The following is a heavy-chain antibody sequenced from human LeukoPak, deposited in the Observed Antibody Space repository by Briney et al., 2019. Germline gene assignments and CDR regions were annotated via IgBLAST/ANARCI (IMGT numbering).Heavy chain of an antibody. CDR2: INHSGST. CDR1: GGSFSGYY. D-gene: IGHD3-3*01. CDR3: KVGFWSGLLMDV. J-gene: IGHJ6*02. Sequence: SETLSLTCAVYGGSFSGYYWSWIRQPPGKGLEWIGEINHSGSTNYNPSLKSRVTISVDTSKNQFSLKLSSVTAADTAVYYCKVGFWSGLLMDVWGQGTTVTVSS. V-gene: IGHV4-34*01.